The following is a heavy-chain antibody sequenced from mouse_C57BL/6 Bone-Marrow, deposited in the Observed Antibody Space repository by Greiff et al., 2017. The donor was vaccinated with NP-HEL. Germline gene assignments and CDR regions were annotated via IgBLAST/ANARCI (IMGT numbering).Heavy chain of an antibody. CDR3: ARPSYYYGSRGFAY. CDR2: ISSGSSTI. J-gene: IGHJ3*01. V-gene: IGHV5-17*01. D-gene: IGHD1-1*01. Sequence: EVHLVESGGGLVKPGGSLKLSCAASGFTFSDYGMHWVRQAPEKGLEWVAYISSGSSTIYYADTVKGRFTISRDNAKNTLFLQMTSLRSEDTAMYYCARPSYYYGSRGFAYWGQGTLVTVSA. CDR1: GFTFSDYG.